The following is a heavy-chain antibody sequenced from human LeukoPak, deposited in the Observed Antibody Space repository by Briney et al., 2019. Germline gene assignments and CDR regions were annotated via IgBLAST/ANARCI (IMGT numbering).Heavy chain of an antibody. J-gene: IGHJ4*02. D-gene: IGHD6-13*01. CDR1: GYTFTSYG. CDR3: ARGRGIAAAGKRTYYFDY. Sequence: ASVKVSCKASGYTFTSYGISWVRQAPGQGLEWMGWISAYNGNTNYAQKFQGRVTITRSTSISTAYMELSSLRSEDTAVYYCARGRGIAAAGKRTYYFDYWGQGTLVTVSS. CDR2: ISAYNGNT. V-gene: IGHV1-18*01.